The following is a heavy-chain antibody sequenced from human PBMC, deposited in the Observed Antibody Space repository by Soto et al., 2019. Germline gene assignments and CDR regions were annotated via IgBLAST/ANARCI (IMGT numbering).Heavy chain of an antibody. CDR3: AKDLEDCSSTSCYAYYYYYGMDV. Sequence: GGSLRLSCAASGFTFSSYGMHWVRQAPGKGLEWVAVISYDGSNKYYADSVKGRFTISRDNSKNRLYLQMNSLRAEDRAVYYCAKDLEDCSSTSCYAYYYYYGMDVWGQGTTVTVSS. D-gene: IGHD2-2*01. J-gene: IGHJ6*02. V-gene: IGHV3-30*18. CDR1: GFTFSSYG. CDR2: ISYDGSNK.